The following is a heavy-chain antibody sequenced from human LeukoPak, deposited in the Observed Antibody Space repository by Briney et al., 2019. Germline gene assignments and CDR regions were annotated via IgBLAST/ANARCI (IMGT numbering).Heavy chain of an antibody. V-gene: IGHV3-11*01. CDR3: AREPGGNFCDY. D-gene: IGHD4-23*01. CDR1: GFTFSRFY. Sequence: GGSLRLSCAASGFTFSRFYMSWVRQAPGEGLEWVSYISSSGSTKYYADSVKGRFTISRDNAKNLLYLQMNSLRAEDTAVYYCAREPGGNFCDYWGQGTLVTVSS. CDR2: ISSSGSTK. J-gene: IGHJ4*02.